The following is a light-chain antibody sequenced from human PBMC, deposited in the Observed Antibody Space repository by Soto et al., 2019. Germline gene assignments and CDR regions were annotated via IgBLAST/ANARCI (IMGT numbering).Light chain of an antibody. J-gene: IGLJ1*01. CDR2: EVS. CDR1: SSDVGGYNY. CDR3: SSYAGSNSYV. V-gene: IGLV2-8*01. Sequence: QSALTQPPSASGAPGQSVTIVCTGTSSDVGGYNYVSWYQQHTGKAPELMIYEVSKRLSGVPDRFSGSKSGNTASLTVSGLPAEDEADYYCSSYAGSNSYVFGTGTKVTVL.